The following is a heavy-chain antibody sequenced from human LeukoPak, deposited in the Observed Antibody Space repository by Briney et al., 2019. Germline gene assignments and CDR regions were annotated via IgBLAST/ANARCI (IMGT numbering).Heavy chain of an antibody. CDR3: AREEHGGLYDY. Sequence: GASVTVSFTASGYIFTNYYIQWVRQAPGQGLEWMGMISPSSGGTTYAQRFHGRFTVTRDTSTSSVYMELSSLTSEDTAVYYCAREEHGGLYDYWGQGTLVTVSS. CDR2: ISPSSGGT. D-gene: IGHD4-23*01. J-gene: IGHJ4*02. V-gene: IGHV1-46*01. CDR1: GYIFTNYY.